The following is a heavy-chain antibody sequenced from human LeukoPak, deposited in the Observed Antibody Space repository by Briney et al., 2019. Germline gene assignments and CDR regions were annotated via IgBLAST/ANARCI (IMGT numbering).Heavy chain of an antibody. D-gene: IGHD5-24*01. CDR1: GGSISSYY. Sequence: PSETLSLTCTVSGGSISSYYWSWIRQPPGKGLEWIGYIYYSGSTNYNPSLKSRVTISVDTSKNQFSLKLSSVTAADTAVYYCARGLGMATSEYWGQGTLVTVSS. CDR3: ARGLGMATSEY. CDR2: IYYSGST. J-gene: IGHJ4*02. V-gene: IGHV4-59*01.